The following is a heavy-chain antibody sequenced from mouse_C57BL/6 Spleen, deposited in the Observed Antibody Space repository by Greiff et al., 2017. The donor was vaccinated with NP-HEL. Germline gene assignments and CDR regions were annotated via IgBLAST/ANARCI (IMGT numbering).Heavy chain of an antibody. CDR1: GYTFTDYY. D-gene: IGHD2-5*01. CDR3: AKVYYSNYPYAMDY. CDR2: INHNNGGT. J-gene: IGHJ4*01. V-gene: IGHV1-26*01. Sequence: EVQLQQSGPELVKPGASVKISCKASGYTFTDYYMNWVKQSHGKSLEWIGDINHNNGGTSYNQKFKGKATLTVDKSSSTDYMELRSLTSEDSAVYYCAKVYYSNYPYAMDYWGQGTSVTVSS.